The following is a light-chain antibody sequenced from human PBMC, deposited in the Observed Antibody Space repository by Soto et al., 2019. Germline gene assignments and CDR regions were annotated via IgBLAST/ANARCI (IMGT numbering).Light chain of an antibody. CDR1: QSLVSSDGSTY. CDR2: KVS. V-gene: IGKV2-30*01. J-gene: IGKJ2*01. CDR3: MQGTHWPPIT. Sequence: DVVMTQSPLSLPVTLGQPASISCRSSQSLVSSDGSTYLNWFQQRPGQSPRRLIYKVSNRDSGVPDRFSGSGSGTDFTLKISRVEAEDVGVYYCMQGTHWPPITFGQGTKLEIK.